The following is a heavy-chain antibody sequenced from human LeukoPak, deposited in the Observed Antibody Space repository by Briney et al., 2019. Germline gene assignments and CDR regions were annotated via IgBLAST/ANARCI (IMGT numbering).Heavy chain of an antibody. CDR1: GFTVSSNY. V-gene: IGHV3-53*01. CDR2: IYSGGST. CDR3: ARDVYCSGGSCYSDY. D-gene: IGHD2-15*01. J-gene: IGHJ4*02. Sequence: PGGSLRLSCAASGFTVSSNYMSWVRQAPGKGLEWVSVIYSGGSTYYADSVKGRFTISRDNSKNTLYLQMNSLRAEDTAVYYCARDVYCSGGSCYSDYWGQGTLVTVSS.